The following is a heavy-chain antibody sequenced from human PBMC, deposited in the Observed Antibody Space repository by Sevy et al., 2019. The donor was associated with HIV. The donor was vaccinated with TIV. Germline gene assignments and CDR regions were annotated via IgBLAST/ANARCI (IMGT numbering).Heavy chain of an antibody. D-gene: IGHD4-17*01. Sequence: GGSLRLSCAASGFTFSSYSMNWVRQAPGKGLEWVASISRSNTYIYYADSVKGRFTISRDDAKNSLYLQMNSLRAEDTAVYYRARDYGGLNAFDFWGQGTMVTVSS. CDR2: ISRSNTYI. CDR3: ARDYGGLNAFDF. J-gene: IGHJ3*01. CDR1: GFTFSSYS. V-gene: IGHV3-21*01.